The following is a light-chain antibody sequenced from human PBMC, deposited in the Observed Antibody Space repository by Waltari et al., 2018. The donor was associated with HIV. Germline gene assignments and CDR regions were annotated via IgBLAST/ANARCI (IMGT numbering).Light chain of an antibody. J-gene: IGKJ1*01. CDR3: QQYNDYWT. CDR2: EAS. V-gene: IGKV1-5*03. Sequence: DIQMTQSPSTLSASVGDRVTIPCRASQSIGRWLAWYQQKPGTAPNLLISEASSLGSGVPSRFSGSGSGTEFTLTISSLQPDDFATYYCQQYNDYWTFGQGTKVEVK. CDR1: QSIGRW.